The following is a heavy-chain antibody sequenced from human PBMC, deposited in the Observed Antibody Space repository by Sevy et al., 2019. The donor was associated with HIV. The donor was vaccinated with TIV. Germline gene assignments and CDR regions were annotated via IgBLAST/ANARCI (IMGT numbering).Heavy chain of an antibody. V-gene: IGHV3-30*02. Sequence: GGSLRLSCAASGFRFSSYGMNWVRQAPGKGLEWVAFLPYDGSKEDYAASVKGRFTISRDNSKNTLYLQMNSLRVVDTAVYYCTKDMVTFGGIIANSPGGFDIWGQGTMVTVSS. D-gene: IGHD3-16*02. CDR1: GFRFSSYG. CDR2: LPYDGSKE. CDR3: TKDMVTFGGIIANSPGGFDI. J-gene: IGHJ3*02.